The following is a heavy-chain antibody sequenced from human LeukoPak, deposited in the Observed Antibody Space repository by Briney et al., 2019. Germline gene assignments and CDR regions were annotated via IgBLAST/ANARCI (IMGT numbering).Heavy chain of an antibody. CDR1: GFTFRSYG. D-gene: IGHD4-17*01. J-gene: IGHJ4*02. Sequence: GRSLKLSCAASGFTFRSYGIHWVRQAPGKGLEWVAVIWYDGSNKYYADSVKGRFTISRDNSRNTLYLQMNSLRAEDTAAYYCARAGYGDPHFDFWGQGTLVTVSS. CDR2: IWYDGSNK. CDR3: ARAGYGDPHFDF. V-gene: IGHV3-33*01.